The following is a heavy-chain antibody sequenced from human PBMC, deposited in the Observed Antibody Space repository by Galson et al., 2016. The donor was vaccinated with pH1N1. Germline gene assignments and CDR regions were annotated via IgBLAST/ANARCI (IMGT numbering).Heavy chain of an antibody. D-gene: IGHD6-13*01. Sequence: GLEWMGTIYPGDSDTRYSPSFEGQVTMSADKSISTAYLHWSSLKASDTAMYYCARRAGVAAAGAFDLWGQGTLLIVSS. J-gene: IGHJ5*02. CDR3: ARRAGVAAAGAFDL. CDR2: IYPGDSDT. V-gene: IGHV5-51*01.